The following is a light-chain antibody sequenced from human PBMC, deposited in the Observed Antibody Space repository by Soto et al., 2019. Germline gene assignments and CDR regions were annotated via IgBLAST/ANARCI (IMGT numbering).Light chain of an antibody. CDR1: SSNIGNNY. CDR3: GTLDSSLSAGV. Sequence: QAVVTQPPSVSAAPGQKVTISCSGTSSNIGNNYVSWYQQLPETAPKLLIYENNKRPSGIPDRFSGSKSGTSATLGITGLQAGDEADYYCGTLDSSLSAGVFGGGTKVTVL. J-gene: IGLJ2*01. CDR2: ENN. V-gene: IGLV1-51*02.